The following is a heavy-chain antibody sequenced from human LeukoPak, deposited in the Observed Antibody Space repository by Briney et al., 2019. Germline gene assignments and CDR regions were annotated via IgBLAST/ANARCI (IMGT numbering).Heavy chain of an antibody. CDR2: IQEHGGEK. Sequence: GGSLRLSCAASGFTFSSYGMSWVRQAPGKGLEWVANIQEHGGEKNYVDSVKGRFTISRDNVKNSLHLQMNSLRVEDTAVYYCARGYSFFDLWGQGTLVTVSS. CDR1: GFTFSSYG. V-gene: IGHV3-7*01. D-gene: IGHD5-18*01. CDR3: ARGYSFFDL. J-gene: IGHJ4*02.